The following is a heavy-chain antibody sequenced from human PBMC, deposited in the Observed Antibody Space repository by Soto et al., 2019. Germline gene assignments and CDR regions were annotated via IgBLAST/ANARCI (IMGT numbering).Heavy chain of an antibody. V-gene: IGHV4-59*01. CDR3: ASGGGSPYHNHEFDF. Sequence: QVQLQESGPGLVKPSETLSLTCTVSGASITQYYWNWIRQSPGKGLEWIVSVSSTGSTVFNPSLPRRVTVSLATSKNQCSLTLNSVTAADTAVYYCASGGGSPYHNHEFDFWGQGTLVTVSS. CDR2: VSSTGST. J-gene: IGHJ4*02. D-gene: IGHD6-13*01. CDR1: GASITQYY.